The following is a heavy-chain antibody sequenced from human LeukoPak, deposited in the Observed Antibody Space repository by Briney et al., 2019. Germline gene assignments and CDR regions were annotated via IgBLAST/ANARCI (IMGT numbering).Heavy chain of an antibody. CDR2: IYYSGST. Sequence: SETLSLTCTVSGGSISSYYWSWIRQPPGKGLEWIGYIYYSGSTNYNPSLKSRVTISVDTSKSQFSLKLSSVTAADTAVYYCASGWGSYTFFDYWGQGTLVTVSS. J-gene: IGHJ4*02. D-gene: IGHD3-16*01. CDR1: GGSISSYY. V-gene: IGHV4-59*08. CDR3: ASGWGSYTFFDY.